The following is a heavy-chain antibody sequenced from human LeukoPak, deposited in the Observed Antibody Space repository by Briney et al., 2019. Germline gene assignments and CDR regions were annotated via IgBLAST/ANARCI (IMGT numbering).Heavy chain of an antibody. V-gene: IGHV3-33*01. CDR3: ARGDSSGYYLPPYYFDY. J-gene: IGHJ4*02. D-gene: IGHD3-22*01. Sequence: GGSLRLSCAASGFTFSSYGMHWVRQAPGKGLEWVAVIWYDGSNKYYADSVKGRFTISRDNSKSTLYLQMNSLRAEDTAVYYCARGDSSGYYLPPYYFDYWGQGTLVTVSS. CDR2: IWYDGSNK. CDR1: GFTFSSYG.